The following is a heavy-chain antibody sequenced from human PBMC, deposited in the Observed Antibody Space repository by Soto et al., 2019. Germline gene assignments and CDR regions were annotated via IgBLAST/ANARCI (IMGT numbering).Heavy chain of an antibody. D-gene: IGHD6-25*01. J-gene: IGHJ4*02. CDR2: MSPNSGNA. CDR3: TRRKERSGPHYFDY. CDR1: GFTFTTYD. Sequence: AAVKVSCKASGFTFTTYDIHWVRQATGQGLEWMGWMSPNSGNAGYAQKFQFRVTITRNTSISTAYMELSSLTSEDTALYYCTRRKERSGPHYFDYWGQGSLVTVSS. V-gene: IGHV1-8*01.